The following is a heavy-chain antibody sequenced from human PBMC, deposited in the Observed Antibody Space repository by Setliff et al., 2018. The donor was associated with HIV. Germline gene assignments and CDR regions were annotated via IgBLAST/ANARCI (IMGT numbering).Heavy chain of an antibody. V-gene: IGHV4-4*02. CDR2: ISHSGSP. CDR1: GGSISSSW. CDR3: AKNSLPPPYSSSPGWFDT. D-gene: IGHD6-13*01. Sequence: LSLTCVVSGGSISSSWWSWVRQPPGQGLEWIGEISHSGSPNYNPSLKNRVTISVDNFRNHFSLKLGSVTAADTAVYYCAKNSLPPPYSSSPGWFDTWGQGTLVTVSS. J-gene: IGHJ5*02.